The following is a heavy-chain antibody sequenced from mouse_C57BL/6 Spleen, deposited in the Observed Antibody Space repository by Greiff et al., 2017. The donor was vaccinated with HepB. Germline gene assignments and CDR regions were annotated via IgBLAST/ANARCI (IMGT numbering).Heavy chain of an antibody. CDR2: IYPGSGST. J-gene: IGHJ3*01. D-gene: IGHD5-1*01. Sequence: QVQLQQPGAELVKPGASVKMSCKASGYTFTSSWITWVKQRPGQGLEWIGGIYPGSGSTNYNEKFKRKATLAVDTSSSTAYMQLSSLTSEDSAVYYCEIVPFAYWGQGTLVTVSA. CDR1: GYTFTSSW. V-gene: IGHV1-55*01. CDR3: EIVPFAY.